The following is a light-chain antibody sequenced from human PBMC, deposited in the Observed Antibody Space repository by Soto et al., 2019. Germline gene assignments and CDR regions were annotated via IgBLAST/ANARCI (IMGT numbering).Light chain of an antibody. CDR3: SSYAGNNDGV. CDR2: EVT. J-gene: IGLJ3*02. V-gene: IGLV2-8*01. Sequence: QSVLTQPPSASGSPGQSVTISCTGTSSDVGAFNYVSWYQQHPGKAPRLIIYEVTKRPSGVPDRFSGSKSGNTASLTVSGLQTEDEADYYCSSYAGNNDGVFGGGPKLTVL. CDR1: SSDVGAFNY.